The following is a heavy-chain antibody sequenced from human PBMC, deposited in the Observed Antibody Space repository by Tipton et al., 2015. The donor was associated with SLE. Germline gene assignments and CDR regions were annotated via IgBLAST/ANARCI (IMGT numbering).Heavy chain of an antibody. CDR1: GFTFSSYE. V-gene: IGHV3-48*03. Sequence: SLRLSCAASGFTFSSYEMNWVRQAPGKGLEWVSYISSSGSTIYYADSVKGRFTIFRDNAKNSLYLQMNSLRAEDTAVYYCARDPTNWGSNWYFDLWGRGTLVTVSS. CDR2: ISSSGSTI. CDR3: ARDPTNWGSNWYFDL. J-gene: IGHJ2*01. D-gene: IGHD7-27*01.